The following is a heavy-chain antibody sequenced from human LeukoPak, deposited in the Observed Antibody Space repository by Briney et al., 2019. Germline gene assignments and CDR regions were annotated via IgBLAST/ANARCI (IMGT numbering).Heavy chain of an antibody. Sequence: SETLSLTCTVSGGSISSGDYYWSWIRQPPGKGLEWIGYTYYSGSTYYNPSLKSRVTISVDTSKNQFSLKLSSVTAADTAVYYCARGSRMLGYFDYWGQGTLVTVSS. V-gene: IGHV4-30-4*01. J-gene: IGHJ4*02. CDR2: TYYSGST. CDR1: GGSISSGDYY. CDR3: ARGSRMLGYFDY. D-gene: IGHD2-8*01.